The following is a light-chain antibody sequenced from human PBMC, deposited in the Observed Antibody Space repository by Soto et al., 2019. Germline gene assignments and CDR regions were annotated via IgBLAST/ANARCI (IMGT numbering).Light chain of an antibody. Sequence: IQMTQSPSSLSASVGDRVTITCQASQDITNYLIWYQQKPGKAPKLLIYDASSLGTGVSSRFSGSGSGTHFTLTISSLQPDDIATYYCQQFDSVPCTFGQGTKLEIK. J-gene: IGKJ2*02. V-gene: IGKV1-33*01. CDR2: DAS. CDR1: QDITNY. CDR3: QQFDSVPCT.